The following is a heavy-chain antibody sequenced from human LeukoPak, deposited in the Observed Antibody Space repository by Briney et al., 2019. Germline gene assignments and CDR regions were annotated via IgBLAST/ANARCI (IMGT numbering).Heavy chain of an antibody. CDR1: GFTVSSNY. CDR3: ERTLRYSGYDFLGEFDY. Sequence: GGSLRLSCAASGFTVSSNYMSWVRQAPGKGLEWVSVIYSGGSTYYADSVKGRFTISIDNSKNTLYLQMNSLRAEDTAVYYCERTLRYSGYDFLGEFDYWGQGTLVTVSS. CDR2: IYSGGST. V-gene: IGHV3-66*01. J-gene: IGHJ4*02. D-gene: IGHD5-12*01.